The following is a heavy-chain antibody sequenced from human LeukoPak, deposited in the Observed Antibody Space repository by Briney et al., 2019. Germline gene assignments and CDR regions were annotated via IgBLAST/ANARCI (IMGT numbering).Heavy chain of an antibody. CDR3: ARAPLATVTIWWFGP. J-gene: IGHJ5*02. CDR1: GFTFSSYA. D-gene: IGHD4-17*01. CDR2: ISYEGSNK. V-gene: IGHV3-30*04. Sequence: PRGSLRLSCAASGFTFSSYAMHWVRHAPDKGLEWVAVISYEGSNKYYADSVKGRFTISRDNSKNTLYLQMNRLRAEDPAVYYCARAPLATVTIWWFGPWGQGNLVTVSS.